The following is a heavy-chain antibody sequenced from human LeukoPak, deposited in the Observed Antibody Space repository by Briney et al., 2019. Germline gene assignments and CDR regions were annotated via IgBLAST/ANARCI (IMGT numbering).Heavy chain of an antibody. Sequence: PGGSLRLSCAAFGFTFSSYWMHWVRHAPGKGLVWVSRINSDGSSTSYADSVKGRFTISRDNAKNTLYLQMNSLRAKDTAVYYCARANGGSCYGYWGQGTLVTVSS. CDR1: GFTFSSYW. D-gene: IGHD2-15*01. V-gene: IGHV3-74*01. J-gene: IGHJ4*02. CDR2: INSDGSST. CDR3: ARANGGSCYGY.